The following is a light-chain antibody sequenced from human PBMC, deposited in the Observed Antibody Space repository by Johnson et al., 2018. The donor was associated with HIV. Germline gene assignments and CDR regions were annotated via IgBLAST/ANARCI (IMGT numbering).Light chain of an antibody. J-gene: IGLJ1*01. Sequence: QSVLTQPPSVSAAPGQKVTISCSGSSSNIGNNYVSWYQQLPGTAPKLLIYDNNKRPSGIPDRFSGSKSGTSATLGITGLQTGDEADYYCRTWDSSLCGYVIGTRTKVTVL. V-gene: IGLV1-51*01. CDR1: SSNIGNNY. CDR3: RTWDSSLCGYV. CDR2: DNN.